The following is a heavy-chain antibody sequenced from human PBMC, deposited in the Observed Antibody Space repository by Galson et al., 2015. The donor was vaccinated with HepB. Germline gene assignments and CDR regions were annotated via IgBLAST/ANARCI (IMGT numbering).Heavy chain of an antibody. CDR2: ISSSSSYT. J-gene: IGHJ3*02. V-gene: IGHV3-11*06. CDR3: ARLDNWNDAGSSNALDI. D-gene: IGHD1-1*01. Sequence: SLRLSCAASGFTFSDYYMSWIRQAPGKGLEWVSYISSSSSYTNYADSVKGRFTISRDNAKNSLYLQMNSLRAEDTAVYYCARLDNWNDAGSSNALDIWGQGTMVTVSS. CDR1: GFTFSDYY.